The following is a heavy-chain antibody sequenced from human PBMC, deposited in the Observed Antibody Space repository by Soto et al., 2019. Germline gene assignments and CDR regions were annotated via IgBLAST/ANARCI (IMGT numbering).Heavy chain of an antibody. CDR1: GFTFSSYG. CDR2: ISYDGSNK. Sequence: PGGALRLSCAASGFTFSSYGMHWVRQAPGKGLEWVAVISYDGSNKYYADSVKGRFTISRDNSKNTLYLQMNSLRAEDTAVYYCAKSTDIVVVVAATPLNYWGQGTLVTVSS. D-gene: IGHD2-15*01. CDR3: AKSTDIVVVVAATPLNY. J-gene: IGHJ4*02. V-gene: IGHV3-30*18.